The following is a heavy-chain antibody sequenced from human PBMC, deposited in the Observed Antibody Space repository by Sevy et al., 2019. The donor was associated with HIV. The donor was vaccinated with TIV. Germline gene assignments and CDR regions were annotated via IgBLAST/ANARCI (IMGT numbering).Heavy chain of an antibody. D-gene: IGHD1-26*01. Sequence: ASVKVSCKASGYRFTSYSITWVRQAPGQGLEWMGWSSGFNGSTNYAQKLQGRVTMSTDTSTNTAYLDLRSLRSDDTAVYYCARGLGSSGLLYRGQGTLVTVSS. CDR3: ARGLGSSGLLY. J-gene: IGHJ4*02. V-gene: IGHV1-18*04. CDR1: GYRFTSYS. CDR2: SSGFNGST.